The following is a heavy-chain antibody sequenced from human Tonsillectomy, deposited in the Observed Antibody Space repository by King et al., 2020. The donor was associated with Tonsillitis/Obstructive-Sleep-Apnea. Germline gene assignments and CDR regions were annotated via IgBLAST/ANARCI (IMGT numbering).Heavy chain of an antibody. CDR3: ARDIAS. V-gene: IGHV3-7*03. CDR1: GFIFSTYW. CDR2: IKPDGSEK. Sequence: VQLVESGGDLVHPGGSLRLSCAASGFIFSTYWMTWVRQAPGKGLEWVGNIKPDGSEKYYVDSVKGRFTISRDNAKNFLFLQMNTLRADDTAVYYCARDIASWGQGTLVTVSS. D-gene: IGHD2-15*01. J-gene: IGHJ5*02.